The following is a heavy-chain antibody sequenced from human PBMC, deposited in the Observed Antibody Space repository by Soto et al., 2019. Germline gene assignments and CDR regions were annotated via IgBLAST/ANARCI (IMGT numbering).Heavy chain of an antibody. CDR2: IYYTGST. J-gene: IGHJ4*02. CDR3: ARKLVGATDDFDY. Sequence: SETLSLTCTVSGGSISISSYYWGWIRQPPGKGLEWIGSIYYTGSTYYDPSLKSRVTISVDTSKNQFSLKLSSVTAADTAVYYCARKLVGATDDFDYWGQGTLVTASS. V-gene: IGHV4-39*01. D-gene: IGHD1-26*01. CDR1: GGSISISSYY.